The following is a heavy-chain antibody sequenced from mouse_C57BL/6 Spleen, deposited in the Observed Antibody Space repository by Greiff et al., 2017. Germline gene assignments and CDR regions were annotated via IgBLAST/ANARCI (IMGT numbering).Heavy chain of an antibody. CDR3: ARSGTQGSYYAIDY. Sequence: VQLQQSGPELVKPGASVKISCKASGYSFTGYYMHWVKQSHGNILDWIGYIYPYNGVSSYNQKFKGKATLTVDKSSSTAYMELRSLTSEDSAVYYFARSGTQGSYYAIDYWGQGTSVTVSS. CDR2: IYPYNGVS. V-gene: IGHV1-31*01. D-gene: IGHD3-1*01. J-gene: IGHJ4*01. CDR1: GYSFTGYY.